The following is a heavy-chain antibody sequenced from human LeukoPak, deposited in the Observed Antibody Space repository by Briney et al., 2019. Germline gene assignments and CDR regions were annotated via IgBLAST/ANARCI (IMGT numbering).Heavy chain of an antibody. CDR3: ARVPFAVADTSAPYFQD. Sequence: PSETLSLTCTVSGGSISSSSYYWGWIRQPPGKGLEWIGSIYYSGSTYYNPSLKSRVTISVDTSKNQFSLKLNSVTAADTAVYYCARVPFAVADTSAPYFQDWGQGTLVTVSS. D-gene: IGHD6-19*01. CDR1: GGSISSSSYY. J-gene: IGHJ1*01. V-gene: IGHV4-39*07. CDR2: IYYSGST.